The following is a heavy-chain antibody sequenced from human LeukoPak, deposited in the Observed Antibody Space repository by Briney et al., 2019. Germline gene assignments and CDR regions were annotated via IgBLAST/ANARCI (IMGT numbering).Heavy chain of an antibody. CDR2: IYYSGST. J-gene: IGHJ4*02. CDR1: GGSISSSSYY. D-gene: IGHD3-22*01. CDR3: ARLGGGYYDSSGYYWDY. Sequence: SETLSLTCTVSGGSISSSSYYWGWIRQPPGKGLEWIGSIYYSGSTYYNPSLKSRVTISVDTSKNQFSLKLSSVTAADTAVYYCARLGGGYYDSSGYYWDYWGQGTLVTVSS. V-gene: IGHV4-39*01.